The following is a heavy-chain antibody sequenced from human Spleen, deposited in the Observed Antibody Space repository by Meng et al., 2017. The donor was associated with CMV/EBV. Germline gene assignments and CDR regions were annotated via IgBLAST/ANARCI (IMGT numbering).Heavy chain of an antibody. CDR1: EFILSSYG. CDR3: AKDQCSTTRCYSPLDY. J-gene: IGHJ4*02. CDR2: IWSDGSSK. V-gene: IGHV3-33*06. D-gene: IGHD2-2*01. Sequence: SEFILSSYGRHWVRQAPGKGLEWVAVIWSDGSSKYYGDSVKGRFTISRDNSKNTLYLQMNSLGVEDTAVYYCAKDQCSTTRCYSPLDYWGQGTLVTVSS.